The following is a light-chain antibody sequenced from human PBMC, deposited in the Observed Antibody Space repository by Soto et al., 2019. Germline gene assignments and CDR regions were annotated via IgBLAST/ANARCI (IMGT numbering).Light chain of an antibody. CDR3: QQYENLPT. CDR1: QNINNY. J-gene: IGKJ5*01. V-gene: IGKV1-33*01. CDR2: DAS. Sequence: IPITQSPWCLSASVWERVTMPCQASQNINNYLNWYQQKPGRAPKLLIYDASNLEAGVPSRFRGSGSGTDFTFTISRLQPEDIATYYCQQYENLPTFGQGTRLRL.